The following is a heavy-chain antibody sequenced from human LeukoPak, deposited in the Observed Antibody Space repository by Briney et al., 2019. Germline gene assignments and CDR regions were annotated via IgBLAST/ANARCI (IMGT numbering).Heavy chain of an antibody. J-gene: IGHJ4*02. CDR1: RFTFSTFA. Sequence: GRSLRLFCAASRFTFSTFATVWVRQPPGKGLEWVTSIFPSGGEIHYADSVRGRFTISRDNSKSTLSLQMNSLRAEDTAIYYCATYRQVLLPFESWGQGTLVTVSS. V-gene: IGHV3-23*01. CDR2: IFPSGGEI. CDR3: ATYRQVLLPFES. D-gene: IGHD2-8*02.